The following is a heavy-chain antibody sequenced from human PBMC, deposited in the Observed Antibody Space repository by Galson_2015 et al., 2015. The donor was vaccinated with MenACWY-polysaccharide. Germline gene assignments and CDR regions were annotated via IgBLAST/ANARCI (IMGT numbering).Heavy chain of an antibody. J-gene: IGHJ6*03. D-gene: IGHD1-26*01. CDR1: EFTFNYYG. V-gene: IGHV3-33*01. CDR2: IWYDGSNK. Sequence: SLRLSCAASEFTFNYYGMQWVRQAPGKGLEWVALIWYDGSNKYYADSVKGRFTISRDNSKNTLYLQMNSLRAEDMAVYYCARAKGGAATVRDYYRDVWGKGTKVTVSS. CDR3: ARAKGGAATVRDYYRDV.